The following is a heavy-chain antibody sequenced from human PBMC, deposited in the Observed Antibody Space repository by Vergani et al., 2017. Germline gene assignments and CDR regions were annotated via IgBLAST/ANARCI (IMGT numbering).Heavy chain of an antibody. J-gene: IGHJ6*02. V-gene: IGHV3-74*01. D-gene: IGHD1-1*01. CDR2: INSDGSST. Sequence: DVHLAESGGGLFQPGGSLRLSCSASGFSFNSYWMHWVRQAPGKGLVWVSRINSDGSSTSYADSVKGRFTISRDNAKNTLYLQMNSLRAEDTAVYYCARDGTTYYYYCMDVWGQGTTVTVSS. CDR3: ARDGTTYYYYCMDV. CDR1: GFSFNSYW.